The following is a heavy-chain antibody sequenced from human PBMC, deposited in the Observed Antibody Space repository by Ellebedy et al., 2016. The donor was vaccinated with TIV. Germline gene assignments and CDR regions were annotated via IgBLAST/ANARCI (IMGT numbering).Heavy chain of an antibody. V-gene: IGHV4-59*01. J-gene: IGHJ5*02. CDR3: ARVNSMDWFDP. Sequence: SETLSLXCSVPGDSITSYYWSWIRQPPGKGLEWIGYISYIGYTDYNPSLKSRVTISEDTSKNQFSLQLTSVTAADTAVYYCARVNSMDWFDPWGQGTLVIVSS. CDR2: ISYIGYT. CDR1: GDSITSYY. D-gene: IGHD5-24*01.